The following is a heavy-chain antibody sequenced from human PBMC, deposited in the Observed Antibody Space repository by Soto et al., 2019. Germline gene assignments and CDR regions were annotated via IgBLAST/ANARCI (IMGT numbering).Heavy chain of an antibody. V-gene: IGHV1-18*01. D-gene: IGHD3-10*01. CDR3: ARDLGAGSGSFYDY. J-gene: IGHJ4*02. CDR1: GYTFTTYG. Sequence: QVQLVQSGGEVKKPGASVRVFCKASGYTFTTYGISWVRQAPGQGLEWMGWVSGYNGNTNYAQKFQGRVTMTTDTSTTTSYMELGSLRSDDTAVYYGARDLGAGSGSFYDYWGQGTLVTVSS. CDR2: VSGYNGNT.